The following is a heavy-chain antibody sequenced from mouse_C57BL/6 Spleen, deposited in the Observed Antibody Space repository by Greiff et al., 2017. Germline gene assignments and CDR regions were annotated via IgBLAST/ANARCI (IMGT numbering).Heavy chain of an antibody. V-gene: IGHV1-61*01. CDR3: AREGPGIVY. CDR1: GYTFTSYW. J-gene: IGHJ3*01. Sequence: QVQLQQPGAELVRPGSSVKLSCKASGYTFTSYWMDWVKQRPGQGLEWIGNIYPSDSETHYNQKFKDKATLTVDKSSSTAYMQLSSLTSEDSAVYYCAREGPGIVYGAQGSLATVSA. CDR2: IYPSDSET.